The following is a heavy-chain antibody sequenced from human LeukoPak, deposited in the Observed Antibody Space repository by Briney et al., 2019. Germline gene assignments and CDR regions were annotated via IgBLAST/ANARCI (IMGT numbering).Heavy chain of an antibody. J-gene: IGHJ3*02. CDR2: ISYDGSNK. D-gene: IGHD1-26*01. CDR1: GFTFSSYG. V-gene: IGHV3-30*18. CDR3: AKDRWELLSAGVGAFDI. Sequence: PGGSLRLSCAASGFTFSSYGMHWVRQAPGKELEWVAVISYDGSNKYYADSVKGRFTISRDNSKNTLYLQMNSPRAEDTAVYYCAKDRWELLSAGVGAFDIWGQGTMVTVSS.